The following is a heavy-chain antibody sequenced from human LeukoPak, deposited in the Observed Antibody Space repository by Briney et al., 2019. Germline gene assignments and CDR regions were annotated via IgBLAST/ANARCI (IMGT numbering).Heavy chain of an antibody. CDR1: GSSISPHH. CDR2: IYYRGTT. Sequence: PSETLSLTCSVSGSSISPHHWTWIRQAPGEGLEWKGYIYYRGTTNYSPSLKNRLTMSVDTSKNQISLKLTSVTAADTAVYYCARIQPSCPGLGFCSFDIWGQGTLATVSS. D-gene: IGHD3-3*01. J-gene: IGHJ3*02. V-gene: IGHV4-59*11. CDR3: ARIQPSCPGLGFCSFDI.